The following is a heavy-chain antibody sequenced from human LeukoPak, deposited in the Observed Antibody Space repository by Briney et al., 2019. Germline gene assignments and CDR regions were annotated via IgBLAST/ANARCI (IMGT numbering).Heavy chain of an antibody. Sequence: GGSLRPSCAASGFTFSRYWMHWVRQAPGKGLVWVSRINDDGSSTNYADSVKGRFTTSRDNAKNSLYLQMNNLTAEDTAVFYCARDPVVLVPAVMMLESWGQGTLVTVSS. CDR3: ARDPVVLVPAVMMLES. CDR2: INDDGSST. D-gene: IGHD2-2*01. J-gene: IGHJ4*02. CDR1: GFTFSRYW. V-gene: IGHV3-74*01.